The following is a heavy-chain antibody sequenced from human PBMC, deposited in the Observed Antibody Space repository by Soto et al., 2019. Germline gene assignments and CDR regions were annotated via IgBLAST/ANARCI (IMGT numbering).Heavy chain of an antibody. V-gene: IGHV3-11*01. CDR2: ISSSGSTI. CDR1: GFTFSDYY. D-gene: IGHD4-17*01. CDR3: ARAKGHYGDCFDF. Sequence: QVQLVESGGGLVQPGGSLRLSCAASGFTFSDYYMSWIRQAPGKGLEWVSYISSSGSTIYYADSVKGRFTFSRDNAKNSLYLEMNSLRADGTAVYYFARAKGHYGDCFDFWGQGTLVTVSS. J-gene: IGHJ4*02.